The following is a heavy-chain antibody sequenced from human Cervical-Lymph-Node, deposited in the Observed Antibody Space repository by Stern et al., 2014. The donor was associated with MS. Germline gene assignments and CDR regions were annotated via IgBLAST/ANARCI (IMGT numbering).Heavy chain of an antibody. Sequence: EVQLVESGGGLVQPGGSLRLSCAASGSALSTFGMNWVRQVPGAGLEWLSFISSGGSTIYDADSVKGRFTISRDNAKNSLYLQMNSLRAEDTAVYFCATGTGYFDYWGQGTLVTVSS. CDR2: ISSGGSTI. D-gene: IGHD7-27*01. J-gene: IGHJ4*02. V-gene: IGHV3-48*01. CDR3: ATGTGYFDY. CDR1: GSALSTFG.